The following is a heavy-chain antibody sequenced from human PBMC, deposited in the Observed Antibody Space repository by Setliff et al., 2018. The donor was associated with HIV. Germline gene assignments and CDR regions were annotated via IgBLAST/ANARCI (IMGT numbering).Heavy chain of an antibody. D-gene: IGHD3-10*01. Sequence: GGSLRLSCAASGFTFSSYAMTWVRQAPGRGLEWVSSLSGSGGSTYYADSVKGRFTISRDNSKNTLYLRMNSLRAEDTAVYYCAQAQTSVSGSYYQYLQHWGQGTLVTVSS. CDR2: LSGSGGST. CDR3: AQAQTSVSGSYYQYLQH. J-gene: IGHJ1*01. V-gene: IGHV3-23*01. CDR1: GFTFSSYA.